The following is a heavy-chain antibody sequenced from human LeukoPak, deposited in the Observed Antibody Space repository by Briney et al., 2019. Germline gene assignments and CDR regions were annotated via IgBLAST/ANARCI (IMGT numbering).Heavy chain of an antibody. D-gene: IGHD3-10*01. J-gene: IGHJ4*02. CDR3: ARGALLWFGAKMEYYFDY. CDR1: GYSISSGYY. Sequence: SETLSLTCNVSGYSISSGYYWGWIRQPPGKGLEWIGSIYHSGSTYYNSSLKSRVTTSVDTSKNQFSLSLRSVTAADTAVYYCARGALLWFGAKMEYYFDYWGQGTPLTVSS. CDR2: IYHSGST. V-gene: IGHV4-38-2*02.